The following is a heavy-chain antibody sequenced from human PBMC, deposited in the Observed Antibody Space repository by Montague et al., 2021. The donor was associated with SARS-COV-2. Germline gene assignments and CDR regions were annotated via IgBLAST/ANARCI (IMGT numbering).Heavy chain of an antibody. D-gene: IGHD3-3*01. CDR3: ARRPPITIFGVVIIGAWFDP. CDR1: GGSISSSSYY. Sequence: SETLSLTCTVSGGSISSSSYYWGWIRQPPGKGLEWIGSIYYSGSTYYNPSLKSRVTISVDTSKNQFPLKLSSVTAADTAVYYCARRPPITIFGVVIIGAWFDPWGQGTLVTVSS. CDR2: IYYSGST. J-gene: IGHJ5*02. V-gene: IGHV4-39*01.